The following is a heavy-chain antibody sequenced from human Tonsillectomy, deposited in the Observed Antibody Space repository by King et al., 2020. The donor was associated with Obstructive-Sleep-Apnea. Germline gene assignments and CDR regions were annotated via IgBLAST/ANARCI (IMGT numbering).Heavy chain of an antibody. CDR1: ECTFSNYW. V-gene: IGHV3-74*01. Sequence: VQLVEFGGGLVQPGGSLRLSCGASECTFSNYWRHWVRQVPGKGLVWVSRINSDGFRTSYADSVKGRFTISRDNAKNTLYLQMNSLRAEDTAVYYCAIFLSTGVIYWGQGTLVTVSS. J-gene: IGHJ4*02. CDR3: AIFLSTGVIY. D-gene: IGHD2-8*02. CDR2: INSDGFRT.